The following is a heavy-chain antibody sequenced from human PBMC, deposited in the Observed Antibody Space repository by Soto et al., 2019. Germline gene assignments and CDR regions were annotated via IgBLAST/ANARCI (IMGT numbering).Heavy chain of an antibody. Sequence: EVQLVESGGGLVQPGGSLRLSCAASGFTVSSNYMSWVRQAPGKGLEWVSVIYSGGSTYYADSVKGRFTISRDNSKNTLYLQMNSLRADDTAVYYCARESYNGDYPFDYWGQGTLVTVSS. CDR3: ARESYNGDYPFDY. CDR1: GFTVSSNY. CDR2: IYSGGST. D-gene: IGHD4-17*01. V-gene: IGHV3-66*01. J-gene: IGHJ4*02.